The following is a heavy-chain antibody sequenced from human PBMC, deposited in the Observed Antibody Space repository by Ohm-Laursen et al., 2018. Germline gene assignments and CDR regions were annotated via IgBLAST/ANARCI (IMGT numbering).Heavy chain of an antibody. Sequence: SDTLSLTCTVSGVSMTSYYWSWIRQPPGKGLEWIGYIYYSGSTNNNPSLKSRVTISVDTSKSQFSLKLSSVTAADTAVYYCARQPRDCTSTSCYDWYFDLWGRGTLVTVSS. CDR1: GVSMTSYY. V-gene: IGHV4-59*07. CDR3: ARQPRDCTSTSCYDWYFDL. D-gene: IGHD2-2*01. CDR2: IYYSGST. J-gene: IGHJ2*01.